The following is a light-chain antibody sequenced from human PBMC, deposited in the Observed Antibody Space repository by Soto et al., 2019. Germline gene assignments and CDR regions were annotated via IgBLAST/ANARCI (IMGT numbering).Light chain of an antibody. CDR3: QNYNSAPLT. J-gene: IGKJ3*01. Sequence: DIQLTQSPSSLSASVGDRVTITCRASQGISNYLAWYQQKPGKVPKLLIYAASTLQSGVPSRFSGSESGTYFTLTISSLQPEDVASYYCQNYNSAPLTFGPGTKVDIK. CDR1: QGISNY. CDR2: AAS. V-gene: IGKV1-27*01.